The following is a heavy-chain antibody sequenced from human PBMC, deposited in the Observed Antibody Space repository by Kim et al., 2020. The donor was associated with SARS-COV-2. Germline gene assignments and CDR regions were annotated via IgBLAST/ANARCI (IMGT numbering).Heavy chain of an antibody. CDR3: ARVAREYHDTSDY. CDR1: GFTFSSYG. J-gene: IGHJ4*02. V-gene: IGHV3-33*01. D-gene: IGHD2-2*01. Sequence: GGSLRLSCAASGFTFSSYGMHWVRQAPGKGLEWVAVIWYDGSNKYYADSVKGRFTISRDNSKNTLYLQMNSLRAEDTAVYYCARVAREYHDTSDYWGQGTLVTVSS. CDR2: IWYDGSNK.